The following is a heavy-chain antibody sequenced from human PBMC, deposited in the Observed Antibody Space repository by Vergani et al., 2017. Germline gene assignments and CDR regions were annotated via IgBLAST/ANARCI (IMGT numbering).Heavy chain of an antibody. CDR2: IDWDDDK. V-gene: IGHV2-70*04. Sequence: QVTLKESGPALVKPTQTLTLTCTFSGFSLSTSGMRVNWIRQPPGKALEWLARIDWDDDKFYSTSLKTRLTISKDTSKNQVVLTMTNMGPVDTATYYCAXIWGSGYYYGAFDIWGQGTMVTVSS. CDR3: AXIWGSGYYYGAFDI. D-gene: IGHD3-22*01. CDR1: GFSLSTSGMR. J-gene: IGHJ3*02.